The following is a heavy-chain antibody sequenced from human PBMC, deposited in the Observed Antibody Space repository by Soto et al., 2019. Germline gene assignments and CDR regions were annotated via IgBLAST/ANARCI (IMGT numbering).Heavy chain of an antibody. D-gene: IGHD2-15*01. CDR1: GFTFSSYW. CDR2: INSDGSST. J-gene: IGHJ6*03. CDR3: ARARYCSGGSCYPSYYYYMDV. V-gene: IGHV3-74*01. Sequence: GGSLRLSCAASGFTFSSYWMHWVRQAPGKGLVWVSRINSDGSSTSYADSVKGRFTISRDNAKNTLYLQMNSLRAEDTAVYYCARARYCSGGSCYPSYYYYMDVWGKGTTVTVSS.